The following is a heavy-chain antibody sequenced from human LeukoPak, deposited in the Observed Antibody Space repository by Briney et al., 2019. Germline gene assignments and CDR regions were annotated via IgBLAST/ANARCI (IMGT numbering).Heavy chain of an antibody. Sequence: SETLSLTCTVSGGSISSSSYYWGWIRQPPGTGLEWIGSIYYSGSTYYNPSLKSRVTISVDTSKNQFSLKLSSVTAADTAVYFCARVVREKPPYYGDYPNWFDPWGQGTLVTVSS. D-gene: IGHD4-17*01. J-gene: IGHJ5*02. CDR3: ARVVREKPPYYGDYPNWFDP. CDR2: IYYSGST. V-gene: IGHV4-39*07. CDR1: GGSISSSSYY.